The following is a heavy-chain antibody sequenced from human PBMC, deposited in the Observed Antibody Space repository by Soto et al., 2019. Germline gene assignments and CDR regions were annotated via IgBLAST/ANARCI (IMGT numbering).Heavy chain of an antibody. J-gene: IGHJ4*02. V-gene: IGHV3-72*01. CDR1: GFTFNDRY. Sequence: PGGSLRLSCAASGFTFNDRYMDGVRQAPGKGLEWVGRTKNKANSYTTEYAASVKGRFTISRDYSRDSVYLQMNSLKTDDTAVYYCTIEGAYPGPDFDYWGQGTLVTVSS. CDR3: TIEGAYPGPDFDY. D-gene: IGHD3-16*01. CDR2: TKNKANSYTT.